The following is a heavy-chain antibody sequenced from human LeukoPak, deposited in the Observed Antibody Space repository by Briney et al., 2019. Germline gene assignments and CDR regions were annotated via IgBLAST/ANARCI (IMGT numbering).Heavy chain of an antibody. CDR1: GYTFSNYG. CDR3: AKSMTPVTLDAFHV. CDR2: ITSFNGDT. V-gene: IGHV1-18*04. D-gene: IGHD4-17*01. J-gene: IGHJ3*01. Sequence: GASVKVSCKTSGYTFSNYGISWVRQVPGQGLEWLGWITSFNGDTKYAQKVQDRVSMTSDRSTNTAFLELRNLRSGDTAVYYCAKSMTPVTLDAFHVWGQGTLVTVSS.